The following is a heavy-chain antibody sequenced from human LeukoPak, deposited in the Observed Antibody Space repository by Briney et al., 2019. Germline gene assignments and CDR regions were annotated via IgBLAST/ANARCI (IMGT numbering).Heavy chain of an antibody. CDR3: ARSGIVVVVAASNWFDP. CDR2: ISAYNGNT. J-gene: IGHJ5*02. Sequence: ASVKVSCKASGGTFGSYAISWVRQAPGQGLEWMGWISAYNGNTNYAQKLQGRVTMTTDTSTSTDYMELRSLRSDDTAVYYCARSGIVVVVAASNWFDPWGQGTLVTVSS. CDR1: GGTFGSYA. D-gene: IGHD2-15*01. V-gene: IGHV1-18*01.